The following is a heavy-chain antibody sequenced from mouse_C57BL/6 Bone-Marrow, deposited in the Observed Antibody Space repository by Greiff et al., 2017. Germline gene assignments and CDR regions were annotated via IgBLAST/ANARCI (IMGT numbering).Heavy chain of an antibody. D-gene: IGHD1-1*01. V-gene: IGHV1-66*01. CDR1: GYSFTSYY. CDR2: IYPGSGNT. CDR3: ASSLLLRFYAMDY. Sequence: VQRVESGPELVKPGASVKISCKASGYSFTSYYIHWVKQRPGQGLEWIGWIYPGSGNTKYNEKFKGKATLTADTSSSTAYMQLSSLTSEDSAVYYCASSLLLRFYAMDYWGQGTSVTVSS. J-gene: IGHJ4*01.